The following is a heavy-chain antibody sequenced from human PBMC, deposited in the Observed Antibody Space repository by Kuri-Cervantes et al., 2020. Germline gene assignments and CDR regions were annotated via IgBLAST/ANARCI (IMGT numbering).Heavy chain of an antibody. CDR3: ARDRGGHIVVVTAPFDY. V-gene: IGHV3-48*02. Sequence: GESLKISCAASGFTFSDYSLNWVRQAPGKGLEWISYINPTSASIHYADSVRGRFTISRDNAKNSLYLQMNSLRDEDTAVYYCARDRGGHIVVVTAPFDYWGQGTLVTVSS. J-gene: IGHJ4*02. CDR1: GFTFSDYS. CDR2: INPTSASI. D-gene: IGHD2-21*02.